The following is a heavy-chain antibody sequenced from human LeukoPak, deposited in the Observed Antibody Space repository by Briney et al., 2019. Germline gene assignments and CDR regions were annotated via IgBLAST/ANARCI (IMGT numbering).Heavy chain of an antibody. J-gene: IGHJ4*02. CDR2: IIPIFGTA. D-gene: IGHD4-17*01. V-gene: IGHV1-69*05. CDR3: ARDPSIYGDYGFDY. Sequence: GASVKVSCKASGGTFSSYAISWVRQAPGQGLEWMGGIIPIFGTANYAQKFQGRVTITTDESTSTAYMELSSLRSEDTAVYYCARDPSIYGDYGFDYWGQGTLVTVSS. CDR1: GGTFSSYA.